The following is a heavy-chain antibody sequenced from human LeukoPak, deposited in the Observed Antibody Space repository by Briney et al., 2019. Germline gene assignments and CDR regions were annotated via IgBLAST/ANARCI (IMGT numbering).Heavy chain of an antibody. V-gene: IGHV5-51*01. J-gene: IGHJ5*02. CDR1: GYSFTSYW. Sequence: GESLKISCKGSGYSFTSYWIGWVRQMPGKGLEWMGIIYPGDSDTRYSPSLQGQVTISADKSISTAYLQWSSLKASDTAMYYCARLNPGYCSSTSCYWFDPWGQGTLVTVSS. D-gene: IGHD2-2*03. CDR2: IYPGDSDT. CDR3: ARLNPGYCSSTSCYWFDP.